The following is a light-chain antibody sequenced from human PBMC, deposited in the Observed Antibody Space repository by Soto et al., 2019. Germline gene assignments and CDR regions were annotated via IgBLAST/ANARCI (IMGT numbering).Light chain of an antibody. CDR3: QQYHSTPWT. CDR2: WAS. V-gene: IGKV4-1*01. CDR1: QSLLYSSNNKNY. Sequence: DIVMTQSPDSLAVSLGERATINCKSSQSLLYSSNNKNYLAWYQQKPGQPPKLLIYWASTRESGVPDRFSGAGSGIEFTLTISSLQAEDVAVYYCQQYHSTPWTFGQGTKVEIK. J-gene: IGKJ1*01.